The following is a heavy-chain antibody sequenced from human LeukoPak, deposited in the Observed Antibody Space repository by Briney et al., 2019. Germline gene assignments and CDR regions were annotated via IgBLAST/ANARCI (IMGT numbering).Heavy chain of an antibody. CDR1: GGSISSGSYY. V-gene: IGHV4-61*02. D-gene: IGHD1-26*01. J-gene: IGHJ4*02. CDR3: ARVLWGKWELLPSFDY. Sequence: PSQTLSLTCTVSGGSISSGSYYWSWIRQPAGKGLEWIGRIYTSGSTNYNPSLKSRVTISVDTSKNQFSLKLSSVTAADTAVYYCARVLWGKWELLPSFDYWGQGTLATVSS. CDR2: IYTSGST.